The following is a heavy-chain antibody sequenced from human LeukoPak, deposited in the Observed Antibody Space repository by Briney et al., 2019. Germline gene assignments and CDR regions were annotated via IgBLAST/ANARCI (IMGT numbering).Heavy chain of an antibody. CDR2: INSDGSTT. D-gene: IGHD3-10*01. V-gene: IGHV3-74*01. Sequence: GGSLRLSCGASGFTFSSYWMHWVRHAPGKGLVWISRINSDGSTTSYADSVKGRFTISRDNAKNTLYLQMNSLRAEDTAVYYCARGNYYGQDYWGQGTLVTVSS. J-gene: IGHJ4*02. CDR3: ARGNYYGQDY. CDR1: GFTFSSYW.